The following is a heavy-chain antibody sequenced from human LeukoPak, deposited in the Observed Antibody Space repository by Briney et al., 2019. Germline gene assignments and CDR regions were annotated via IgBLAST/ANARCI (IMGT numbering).Heavy chain of an antibody. CDR1: GFTFSSYE. D-gene: IGHD2-2*01. V-gene: IGHV3-48*03. CDR3: ARDWSSTSCPGYYYYYGMDV. CDR2: ISRSGSTI. J-gene: IGHJ6*02. Sequence: PGVSLRLSCAASGFTFSSYEMNWVRQAPGKGLEWVSYISRSGSTIYYADSVKGRFTISRDNAKNSLYLQMNSLRAEDTAVYYCARDWSSTSCPGYYYYYGMDVWGQGTTVTVSS.